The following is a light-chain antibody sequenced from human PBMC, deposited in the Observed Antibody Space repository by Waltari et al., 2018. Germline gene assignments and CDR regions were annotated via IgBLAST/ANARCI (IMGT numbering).Light chain of an antibody. CDR2: GSS. J-gene: IGLJ3*02. CDR1: GPHIGAGYD. Sequence: QSVLTQPPSVSGAPGQRVTIACTGSGPHIGAGYDVHWYQQVPRAAPKLLIYGSSSRPLGVPDRFLGSTSGTSASLAIIGLQAEDEADYYCQSYDITLRVVFGGGTKLTVL. CDR3: QSYDITLRVV. V-gene: IGLV1-40*01.